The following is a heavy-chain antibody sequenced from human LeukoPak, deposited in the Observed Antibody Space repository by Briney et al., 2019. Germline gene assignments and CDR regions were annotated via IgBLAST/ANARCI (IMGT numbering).Heavy chain of an antibody. J-gene: IGHJ4*02. CDR1: GGSINSYY. Sequence: SETLSLTCTVPGGSINSYYWSWIRQPPGKGLEWIGSIYHSGSTYYNPSLKSRVTISVDTSKNQFSLKLSSVTAADTAVYYCARDYYDSSGAFDYWGQGSLVTVSS. D-gene: IGHD3-22*01. CDR2: IYHSGST. CDR3: ARDYYDSSGAFDY. V-gene: IGHV4-38-2*02.